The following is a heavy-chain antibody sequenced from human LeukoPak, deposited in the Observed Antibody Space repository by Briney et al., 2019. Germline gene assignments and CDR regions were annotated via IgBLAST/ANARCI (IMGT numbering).Heavy chain of an antibody. J-gene: IGHJ4*02. D-gene: IGHD3-9*01. CDR1: GYTFTSYY. Sequence: ASVKVSCKASGYTFTSYYMHWVRQAPGQGREWMGIINPSGGSTSYAQKFQGRVTMTRDTSTSTVYMELSSLRSEDTAVYYCARGGREDYDILTGYYINDYWGQGTLVTVSS. V-gene: IGHV1-46*01. CDR2: INPSGGST. CDR3: ARGGREDYDILTGYYINDY.